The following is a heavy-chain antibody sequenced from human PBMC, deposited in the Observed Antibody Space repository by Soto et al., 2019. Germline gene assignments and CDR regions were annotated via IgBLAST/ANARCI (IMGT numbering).Heavy chain of an antibody. CDR3: ARDSSITPRPLDY. Sequence: GGSLRLSCAASGFTFRDYYMSWIRQAPGKGLEWVSSISSTGSYAKYADSVKGRFTISRDNAKNSLYLQMNSLRAEDTAVYYCARDSSITPRPLDYWGQGTPVTVSS. CDR2: ISSTGSYA. CDR1: GFTFRDYY. D-gene: IGHD6-6*01. J-gene: IGHJ4*02. V-gene: IGHV3-11*06.